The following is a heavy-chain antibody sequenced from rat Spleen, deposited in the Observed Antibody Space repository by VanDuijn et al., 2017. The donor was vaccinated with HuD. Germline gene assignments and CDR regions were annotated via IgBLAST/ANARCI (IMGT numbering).Heavy chain of an antibody. J-gene: IGHJ3*01. CDR2: ISSGGGDT. D-gene: IGHD4-3*01. CDR3: ARQDTSGYSNWFTY. V-gene: IGHV5-25*01. Sequence: EVQLVESGGGLVQPGRSLKLSCAASGFTFSSFPMAWVRQAPKKGLEWVASISSGGGDTYYPDFVKGRFTLSRDNAKSTLYLQMDSLRSEDTASYYCARQDTSGYSNWFTYWGQGTLVTVSS. CDR1: GFTFSSFP.